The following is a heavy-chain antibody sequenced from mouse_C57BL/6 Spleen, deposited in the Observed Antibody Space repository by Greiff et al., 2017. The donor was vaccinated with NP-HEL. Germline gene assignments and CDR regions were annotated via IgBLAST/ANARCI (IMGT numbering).Heavy chain of an antibody. CDR1: GYTFTSYW. V-gene: IGHV1-55*01. CDR2: IYPGSGST. CDR3: ARSPLYYAMDY. J-gene: IGHJ4*01. Sequence: QVQLQQPGAELVKPGASVKMSCKASGYTFTSYWITWVKQRPGQGLEWIGDIYPGSGSTNYNEKFKSKATLTVDTSTSTAYMQLSSLTSEDSAVYYCARSPLYYAMDYWGQGTSVTVSS.